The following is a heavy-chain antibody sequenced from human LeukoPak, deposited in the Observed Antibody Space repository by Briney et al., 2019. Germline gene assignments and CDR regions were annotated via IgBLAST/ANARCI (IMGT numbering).Heavy chain of an antibody. V-gene: IGHV3-7*01. CDR2: IKQDGSEK. Sequence: PGGSLRLSCAASGFTVSSNYMNWVRQAPGKGLEWVANIKQDGSEKYYVDSVKGRFTISRDNAKNSLYLQMNSLRAEDTAVYYCARRIAVAGTVDYWGQGTLVTVSS. J-gene: IGHJ4*02. D-gene: IGHD6-19*01. CDR1: GFTVSSNY. CDR3: ARRIAVAGTVDY.